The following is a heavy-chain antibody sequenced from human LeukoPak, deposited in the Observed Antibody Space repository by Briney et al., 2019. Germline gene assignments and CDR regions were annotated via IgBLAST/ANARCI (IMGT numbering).Heavy chain of an antibody. CDR1: GFTFTSSA. V-gene: IGHV1-58*01. CDR2: IVVGSGDT. D-gene: IGHD3-10*01. Sequence: SVKVSCKASGFTFTSSAVQWVRQARGQRLEWIGWIVVGSGDTNSAQKFRERVTITRDMSTRTAYMELSSLRSEDTAVYYCGADSMPRGVFSYAFDIWGQGTMVTVSS. CDR3: GADSMPRGVFSYAFDI. J-gene: IGHJ3*02.